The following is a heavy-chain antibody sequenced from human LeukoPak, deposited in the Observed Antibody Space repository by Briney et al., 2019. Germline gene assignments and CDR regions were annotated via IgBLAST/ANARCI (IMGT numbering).Heavy chain of an antibody. CDR2: IYYSGST. V-gene: IGHV4-39*01. D-gene: IGHD1-26*01. CDR3: ARPRAIVGDLFDY. J-gene: IGHJ4*02. CDR1: GGSISSSSYY. Sequence: SETLSLTCTVSGGSISSSSYYWGWIRQPPGKGLEWIGSIYYSGSTYYNPSLKSRVTISVDTSKNQFSLKLSSMTAADTAVYYCARPRAIVGDLFDYWGQGTLVTVSS.